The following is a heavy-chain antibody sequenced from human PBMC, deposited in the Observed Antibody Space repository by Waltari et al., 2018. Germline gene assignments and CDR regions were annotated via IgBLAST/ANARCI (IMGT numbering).Heavy chain of an antibody. CDR1: GFAFSSYW. Sequence: EVRLEESGGGLVQPGASLRLSCAASGFAFSSYWMHWVRQAPGKGLVWVSSIDDDGSGTTYAESVMGRFTISRDNAKNTVYLEMNSLRAEDTAVYYCSRSPAGYSRSDYWGQGTLVTVSS. CDR3: SRSPAGYSRSDY. D-gene: IGHD5-18*01. V-gene: IGHV3-74*01. J-gene: IGHJ4*02. CDR2: IDDDGSGT.